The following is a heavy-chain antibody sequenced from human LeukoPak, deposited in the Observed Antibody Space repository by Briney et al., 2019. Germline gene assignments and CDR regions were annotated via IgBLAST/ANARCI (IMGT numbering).Heavy chain of an antibody. J-gene: IGHJ3*02. V-gene: IGHV1-18*01. D-gene: IGHD3-16*01. CDR1: GYTFMSHG. CDR2: ISGYSSNT. Sequence: GASVTVSCKAYGYTFMSHGITWVRQAPGQGLEGMGWISGYSSNTHYAQTLQGRVTMTTDTSTNTAYMELRSLISDDTAVYYCARATGTWGHDGFDIWGQGTMVTVS. CDR3: ARATGTWGHDGFDI.